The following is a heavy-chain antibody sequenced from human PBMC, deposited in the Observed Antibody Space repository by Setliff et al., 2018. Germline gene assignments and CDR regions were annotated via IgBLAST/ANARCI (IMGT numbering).Heavy chain of an antibody. CDR1: GYSISSGYY. Sequence: NPSETLSLTCAVSGYSISSGYYWGWIRQPPGKGLEWIGSIYHSGSTYYNPSLKSRVTISVDTSKNQFSLNLSSVTAADTAVYYCARSAGYSSSWYNYYYGMDVWGQGTTVTVSS. J-gene: IGHJ6*02. CDR2: IYHSGST. D-gene: IGHD6-13*01. V-gene: IGHV4-38-2*01. CDR3: ARSAGYSSSWYNYYYGMDV.